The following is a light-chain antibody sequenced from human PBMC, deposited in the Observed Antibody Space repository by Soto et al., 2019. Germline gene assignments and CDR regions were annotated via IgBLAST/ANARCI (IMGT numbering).Light chain of an antibody. CDR3: QSCDSSVSGYV. CDR2: GSG. J-gene: IGLJ1*01. V-gene: IGLV1-40*01. CDR1: SANIGAGCD. Sequence: QSVLTQPPSVSGAPVQRVTISFTGRSANIGAGCDVHWYQLLPGTAPKLLIYGSGNRRSGIPERFSGSKSGTSASLAITGLQADDEADYYCQSCDSSVSGYVFGTGTKVNVL.